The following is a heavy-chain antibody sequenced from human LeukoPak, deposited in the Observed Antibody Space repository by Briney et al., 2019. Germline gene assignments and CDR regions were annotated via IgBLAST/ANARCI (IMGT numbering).Heavy chain of an antibody. CDR2: IYHSGST. J-gene: IGHJ6*02. D-gene: IGHD2/OR15-2a*01. V-gene: IGHV4-30-2*01. CDR3: ARENKGTKNYYGMDV. Sequence: SETLSLTCAVSGGSISSGGYSWSWIRQPPGKGLEWIGYIYHSGSTYYNPSLKSRVTISVDRSKNQFSLKLSSVTAADTAVYYCARENKGTKNYYGMDVWGQGTTVTVSS. CDR1: GGSISSGGYS.